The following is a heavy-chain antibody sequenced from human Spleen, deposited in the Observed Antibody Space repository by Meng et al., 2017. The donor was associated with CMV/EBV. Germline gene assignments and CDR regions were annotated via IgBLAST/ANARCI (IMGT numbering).Heavy chain of an antibody. CDR3: ARGKGGGYDYYYGMDI. Sequence: GSLKISCAASGFTFSSYAMHWVRQAPGKGLEWVALISYDGNNKYYADSVKGRFTISRDNSKNTLCLQMNSLRAEDTAVYYCARGKGGGYDYYYGMDIWGQGTTVTVSS. J-gene: IGHJ6*02. CDR1: GFTFSSYA. D-gene: IGHD3-16*01. CDR2: ISYDGNNK. V-gene: IGHV3-30-3*01.